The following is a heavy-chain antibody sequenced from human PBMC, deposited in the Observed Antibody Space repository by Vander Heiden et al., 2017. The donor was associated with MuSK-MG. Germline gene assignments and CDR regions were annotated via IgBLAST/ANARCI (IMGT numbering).Heavy chain of an antibody. CDR1: GFTFTDYA. J-gene: IGHJ4*02. D-gene: IGHD3-22*01. Sequence: EVQLLETGGGLVQLGGSLRLSCAASGFTFTDYAMSWVRQAPGKGLEWVSTVSAGGDGTYYADSVRVRFTIPRDNSKNTLYLQMNSLRAEDTALYYCSRQYSSGFIGVWGQGTLVTVSS. V-gene: IGHV3-23*01. CDR2: VSAGGDGT. CDR3: SRQYSSGFIGV.